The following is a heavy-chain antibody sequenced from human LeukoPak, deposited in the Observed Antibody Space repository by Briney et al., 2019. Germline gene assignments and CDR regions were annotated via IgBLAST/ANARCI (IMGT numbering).Heavy chain of an antibody. CDR2: ISYDGSNK. J-gene: IGHJ5*02. D-gene: IGHD3-10*01. CDR1: GFTFSSYG. CDR3: ANSRGHGSGNL. V-gene: IGHV3-30*18. Sequence: GGSLRLSCAASGFTFSSYGMHWVRQAPGKGLEWVAVISYDGSNKYYADSVKGRFTISRDNSKNTLYLQMNSLRAEDTAVYYCANSRGHGSGNLWGQGTLVTVSS.